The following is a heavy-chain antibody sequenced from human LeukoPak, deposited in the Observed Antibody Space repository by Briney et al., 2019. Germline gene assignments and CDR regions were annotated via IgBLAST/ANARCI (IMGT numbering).Heavy chain of an antibody. CDR2: IYYSGST. CDR3: AKMGNPATVTADY. J-gene: IGHJ4*02. D-gene: IGHD4-17*01. V-gene: IGHV4-59*08. CDR1: GGSMRSYY. Sequence: SETLSLTCTVSGGSMRSYYWSWIRQPPGKGLEWIGYIYYSGSTIYNPSLKSRVTISLDTSKNQFSLKMNSVTAADTAVYFCAKMGNPATVTADYWGQGTLVTVSS.